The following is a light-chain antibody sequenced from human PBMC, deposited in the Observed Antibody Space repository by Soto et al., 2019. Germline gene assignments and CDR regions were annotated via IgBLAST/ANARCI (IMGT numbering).Light chain of an antibody. Sequence: DIQMTQSPSSVSASVGDRVTITCRASQGISSWLAWYQQKPGKAPNLLIYKTSSLESGVPSRFSGSGSGTEFTLTISSLQPDDFATYYCQHYNDYSWTFGQGTKVEIK. CDR1: QGISSW. CDR3: QHYNDYSWT. CDR2: KTS. V-gene: IGKV1-5*03. J-gene: IGKJ1*01.